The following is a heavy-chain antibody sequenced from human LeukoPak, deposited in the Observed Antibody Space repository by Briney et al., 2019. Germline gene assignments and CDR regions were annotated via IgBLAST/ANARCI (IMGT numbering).Heavy chain of an antibody. CDR1: GFTFSTYW. Sequence: AGGSLRLSCAASGFTFSTYWMSWVRQAPGKGLEWVANIKQDGSEKYYVDSVKGRFTISRDNAKNSLYLQMNSLRAEDTAVYYCAREYHFLFTVTDAFDIWGQGTMVTVSS. D-gene: IGHD4-11*01. CDR2: IKQDGSEK. CDR3: AREYHFLFTVTDAFDI. J-gene: IGHJ3*02. V-gene: IGHV3-7*01.